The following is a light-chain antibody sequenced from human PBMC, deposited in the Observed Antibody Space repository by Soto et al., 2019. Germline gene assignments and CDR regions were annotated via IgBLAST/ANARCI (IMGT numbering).Light chain of an antibody. V-gene: IGKV1-5*03. CDR1: QSISSW. CDR3: QQYNSYPFP. Sequence: DIQMTQSPSTLSASVGDRVTITFRASQSISSWLAWYQQKPGKAPKLLIYKASSLESGVPSRFSGSGSGTEFTLTISSLQPDYFATYYCQQYNSYPFPFGPGTKVDIK. J-gene: IGKJ3*01. CDR2: KAS.